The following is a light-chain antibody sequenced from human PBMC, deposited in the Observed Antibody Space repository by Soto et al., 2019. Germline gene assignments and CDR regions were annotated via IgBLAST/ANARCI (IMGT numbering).Light chain of an antibody. CDR3: SSYTNINTRACV. V-gene: IGLV2-14*01. Sequence: QSARTQPASVSGSPGQSITISCTGTSGYIGSYNRVSWYQQHPGKAPKLIIYEVTDRPSGVSNRFSGSKSGNTASLTISGLQAEDEAEYYCSSYTNINTRACVFGTGTKVTVL. CDR2: EVT. CDR1: SGYIGSYNR. J-gene: IGLJ1*01.